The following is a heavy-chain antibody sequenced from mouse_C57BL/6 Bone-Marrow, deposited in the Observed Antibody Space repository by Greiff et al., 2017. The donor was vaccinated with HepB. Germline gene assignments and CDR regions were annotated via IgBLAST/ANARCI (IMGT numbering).Heavy chain of an antibody. J-gene: IGHJ2*01. CDR3: ARFFYDCSQYYFDY. Sequence: VQLQESGAELARPGASVKMSCKASGYTFTSYTMHWVKQRPGQGLEWIGYINPSSGYTKYNQKFKDKATLTADKSSSTAYMQLSSLTSEDSAVYYWARFFYDCSQYYFDYWGQGTTLTVSS. CDR2: INPSSGYT. CDR1: GYTFTSYT. V-gene: IGHV1-4*01. D-gene: IGHD2-3*01.